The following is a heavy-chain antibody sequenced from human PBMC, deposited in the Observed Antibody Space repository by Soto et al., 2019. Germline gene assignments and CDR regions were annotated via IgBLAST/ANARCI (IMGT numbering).Heavy chain of an antibody. Sequence: EVQLVESGGGLVQPGGSLRLSCAASGFTFSSYWMHWVRQAPGKGLVWVSRINSDGSSTSYADSVKGRFTISRDNAKNTLYLQMNSLRAEDTAVYYCARVACDYCGGDCYFDYWGQGTLVTVSS. J-gene: IGHJ4*02. CDR3: ARVACDYCGGDCYFDY. D-gene: IGHD2-21*01. CDR1: GFTFSSYW. CDR2: INSDGSST. V-gene: IGHV3-74*01.